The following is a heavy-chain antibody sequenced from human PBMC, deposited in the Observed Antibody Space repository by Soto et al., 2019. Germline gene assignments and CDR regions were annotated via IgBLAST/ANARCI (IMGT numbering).Heavy chain of an antibody. CDR3: ARGLLGPGDYYYGMDV. Sequence: GGSLRLSCAASGFTFSNYDMHWVRQATGKGLEWVSAIGSAGDTYYPDSVKGRFTISRENAKNSLYLQMNSLRVGDTAVYYCARGLLGPGDYYYGMDVWGQGTTVTVSS. V-gene: IGHV3-13*01. CDR1: GFTFSNYD. D-gene: IGHD7-27*01. CDR2: IGSAGDT. J-gene: IGHJ6*02.